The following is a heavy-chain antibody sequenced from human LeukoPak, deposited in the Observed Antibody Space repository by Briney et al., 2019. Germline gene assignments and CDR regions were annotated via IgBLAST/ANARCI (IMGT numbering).Heavy chain of an antibody. CDR1: GGSISSHY. Sequence: SETLSLTCTVSGGSISSHYWSWIRQPPGKGLEWIGYIYYSGSTSNNPSLKSRVTISLDTSKNQFSLKLNSVTAADTAVYYCARGWYLDLWGRGTLVTVSS. V-gene: IGHV4-59*11. CDR2: IYYSGST. CDR3: ARGWYLDL. J-gene: IGHJ2*01.